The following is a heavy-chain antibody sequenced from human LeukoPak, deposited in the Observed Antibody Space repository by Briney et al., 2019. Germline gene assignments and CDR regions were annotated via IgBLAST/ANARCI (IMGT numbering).Heavy chain of an antibody. J-gene: IGHJ4*02. CDR3: AKQAGWGAYFSFLPFDF. V-gene: IGHV3-30-3*02. CDR1: GCTFSSYA. Sequence: GWSLRLSCAASGCTFSSYAMHWVRQAPGKGLEGVAVISYDGSSKYYADSVKGRFTISRDNSKNTLFLQLSSLRADDTAVYFCAKQAGWGAYFSFLPFDFWGRGTLVTVSS. D-gene: IGHD3-3*01. CDR2: ISYDGSSK.